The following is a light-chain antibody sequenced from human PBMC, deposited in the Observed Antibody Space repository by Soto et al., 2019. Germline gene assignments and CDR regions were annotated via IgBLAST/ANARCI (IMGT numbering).Light chain of an antibody. V-gene: IGKV1-39*01. CDR1: QSISSY. CDR3: QQSYRTPPIT. CDR2: DAS. Sequence: DIQMTQSPSSLPASVGERVPITCRARQSISSYLNWYPQKPGKAPQLLIYDASSLESGVPSRFSGSASGTDFTLTISSLQPEDFATYYCQQSYRTPPITFGQGTRLEIK. J-gene: IGKJ5*01.